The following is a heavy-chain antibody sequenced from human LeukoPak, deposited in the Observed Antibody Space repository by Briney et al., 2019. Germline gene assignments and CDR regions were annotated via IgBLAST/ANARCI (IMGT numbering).Heavy chain of an antibody. J-gene: IGHJ5*02. CDR3: ARPNYRGGSGSYGGTNWFDP. V-gene: IGHV1-18*01. Sequence: ASVKVSCKASGYTFTSYGISWVRQAPGQGLEWMGWISGYNGHTNYAQKVQGRVTMTTDTSTSTAYMELRSLRSDDTAVYYCARPNYRGGSGSYGGTNWFDPWGQGTLVTVSS. CDR2: ISGYNGHT. CDR1: GYTFTSYG. D-gene: IGHD3-10*01.